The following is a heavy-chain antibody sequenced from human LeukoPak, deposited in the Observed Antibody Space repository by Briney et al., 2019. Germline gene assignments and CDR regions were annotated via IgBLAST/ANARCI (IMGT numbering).Heavy chain of an antibody. V-gene: IGHV4-34*01. CDR1: GGSFSGYY. CDR2: IDHSGST. J-gene: IGHJ5*02. D-gene: IGHD3-10*01. CDR3: ARDGSGTHGWFDP. Sequence: SETLSLTCAVYGGSFSGYYWSWIRQPPGKGLEWIGEIDHSGSTNYNPSLKSRVTISVDTSKNQFSLKLSSVTAADTAVYYCARDGSGTHGWFDPWGQGTLVTVSS.